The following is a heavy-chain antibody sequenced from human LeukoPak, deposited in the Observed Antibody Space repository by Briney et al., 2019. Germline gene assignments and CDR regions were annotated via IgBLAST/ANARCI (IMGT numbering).Heavy chain of an antibody. Sequence: RGSLRLSCAASGFIFSGYGMHWVRQAPGKGLEWVAVISYDGSNKYYADSVKGRFTISRDNSENTLHLQMDSLRAEDTAVYYCARMYYDSNASPFDYWGQGTLVTVSS. CDR2: ISYDGSNK. D-gene: IGHD3-16*01. CDR1: GFIFSGYG. CDR3: ARMYYDSNASPFDY. J-gene: IGHJ4*02. V-gene: IGHV3-30*03.